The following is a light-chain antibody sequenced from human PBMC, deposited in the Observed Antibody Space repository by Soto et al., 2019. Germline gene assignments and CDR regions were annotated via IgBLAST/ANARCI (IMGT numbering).Light chain of an antibody. CDR1: QSVSRNS. Sequence: EIVLTQSPGTLSLSPGERATLSCRASQSVSRNSLAWLQQKPGQAPRLLIFDASSRATGIPDRFSGSGSGTEFTLTISSLQSEDFAVYYCQQYIRWPLTFGGGTKVDIK. J-gene: IGKJ4*01. CDR2: DAS. CDR3: QQYIRWPLT. V-gene: IGKV3-20*01.